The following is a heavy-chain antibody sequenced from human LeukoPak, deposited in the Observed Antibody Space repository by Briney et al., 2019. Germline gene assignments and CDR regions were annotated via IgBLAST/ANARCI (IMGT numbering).Heavy chain of an antibody. CDR3: AAFDSSALIDY. J-gene: IGHJ4*02. D-gene: IGHD3-22*01. Sequence: ASVTVSCKASGYTFTSYYMHWVRQAPGQGLEWMGIINPSGGSTSYAQKFQGRVTMTRDTSTSTVYMELSSLRSEDTAVYYCAAFDSSALIDYWGQGTLVTVSS. CDR1: GYTFTSYY. CDR2: INPSGGST. V-gene: IGHV1-46*01.